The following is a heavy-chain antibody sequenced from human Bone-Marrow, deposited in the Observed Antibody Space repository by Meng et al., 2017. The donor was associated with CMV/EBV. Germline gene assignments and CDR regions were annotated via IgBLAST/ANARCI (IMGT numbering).Heavy chain of an antibody. CDR2: TSGSSRYI. J-gene: IGHJ2*01. CDR3: ARDERACISSSCQGYGYFDL. Sequence: GESLKISCAASGFTFSSYSMNWVRQAPGKGLEWVSSTSGSSRYIYYADSVEGRFTISRDNAKNSLYLQMNSLRAEDTAVYYCARDERACISSSCQGYGYFDLWGRGNRV. V-gene: IGHV3-21*06. D-gene: IGHD2-2*01. CDR1: GFTFSSYS.